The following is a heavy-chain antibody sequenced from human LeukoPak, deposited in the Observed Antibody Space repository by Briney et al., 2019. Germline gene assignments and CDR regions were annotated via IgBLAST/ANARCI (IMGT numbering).Heavy chain of an antibody. Sequence: ASVKVSCKASGYTFTSYDINWVRQATGQGLEWMGWMNPNSGNTGYAQKFQGRVTMTRNTSISTAYVELSSLRSEDTAVYYCASFRIAPDPWAFDIWGQGKMVTVSS. J-gene: IGHJ3*02. CDR1: GYTFTSYD. CDR2: MNPNSGNT. D-gene: IGHD6-13*01. V-gene: IGHV1-8*01. CDR3: ASFRIAPDPWAFDI.